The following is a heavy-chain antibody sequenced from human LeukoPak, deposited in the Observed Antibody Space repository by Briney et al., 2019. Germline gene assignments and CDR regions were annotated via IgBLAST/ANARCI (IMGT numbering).Heavy chain of an antibody. CDR3: ASQARLIQLSGSYSVDAFDI. J-gene: IGHJ3*02. D-gene: IGHD1-26*01. CDR1: GDSVSSNSAA. CDR2: TYYRSKWYN. Sequence: SQTLSLTCAISGDSVSSNSAAWNWIRQSPSRGLEWLGRTYYRSKWYNDYAVSVKSRITINPDTSKNQFSLQLNSVTPEDTAVYYCASQARLIQLSGSYSVDAFDIWGQGTMVTVSS. V-gene: IGHV6-1*01.